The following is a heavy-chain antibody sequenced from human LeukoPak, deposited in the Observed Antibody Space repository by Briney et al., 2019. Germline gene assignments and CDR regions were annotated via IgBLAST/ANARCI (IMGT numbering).Heavy chain of an antibody. Sequence: GSLRLSCAASGFTFSSYAMHWVRQAPGKGLEWVAVISYDGSNKYYADSVKGRFTISRDNAKNTLYLQMNSLRAEDTAVYYCARPRGSSSHYYYGMDVWGRGTMVTVSS. CDR2: ISYDGSNK. V-gene: IGHV3-30-3*01. D-gene: IGHD6-6*01. CDR1: GFTFSSYA. J-gene: IGHJ6*02. CDR3: ARPRGSSSHYYYGMDV.